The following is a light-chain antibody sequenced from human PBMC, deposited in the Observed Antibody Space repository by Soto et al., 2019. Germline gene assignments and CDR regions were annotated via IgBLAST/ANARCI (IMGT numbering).Light chain of an antibody. CDR2: WAS. J-gene: IGKJ4*01. Sequence: DIVMTQSPDSLAVSLGERSTLTCKSSQSVLYSSNNKNYLAWYQQKPGQPPKLLIYWASTRESGAPDRFSGSGSGTDFTLTISSLQAEEVAVYYCQQYYSTPLTFGGGTKVDIK. CDR3: QQYYSTPLT. CDR1: QSVLYSSNNKNY. V-gene: IGKV4-1*01.